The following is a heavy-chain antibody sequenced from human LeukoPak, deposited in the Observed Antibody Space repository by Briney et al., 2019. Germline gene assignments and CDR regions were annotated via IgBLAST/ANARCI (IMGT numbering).Heavy chain of an antibody. CDR3: AKDGGYSGYDGPGDY. D-gene: IGHD5-12*01. CDR1: GFTFSSYG. J-gene: IGHJ4*02. Sequence: GGSLRLSCAASGFTFSSYGTHWVRQAPGKGLEWVAVISYDGSNKYYADSVKGRFTISRDNSKNTLYLQMNSLRAEDTAVYYCAKDGGYSGYDGPGDYWGQGTLVTVSS. V-gene: IGHV3-30*18. CDR2: ISYDGSNK.